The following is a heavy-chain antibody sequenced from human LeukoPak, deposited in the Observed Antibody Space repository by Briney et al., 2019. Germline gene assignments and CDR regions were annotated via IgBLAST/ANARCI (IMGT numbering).Heavy chain of an antibody. CDR3: AKVHYTASFPGSFPGRNYFDS. J-gene: IGHJ4*02. D-gene: IGHD1-26*01. CDR1: GFAFSGDA. V-gene: IGHV3-23*01. Sequence: GGSLRLSCTVSGFAFSGDAMSWVRPAPGKGPEWVSSIGARGDVTYSADSVKGRFTISRDNSKRTLFLQMNSLRAEDTAAYYCAKVHYTASFPGSFPGRNYFDSWGQGSLVTVSS. CDR2: IGARGDVT.